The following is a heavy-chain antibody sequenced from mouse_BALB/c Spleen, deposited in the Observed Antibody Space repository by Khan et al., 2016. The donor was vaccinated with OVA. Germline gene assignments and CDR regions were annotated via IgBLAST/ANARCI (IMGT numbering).Heavy chain of an antibody. CDR3: ATLGVYAMDY. CDR1: GFNIKDTY. J-gene: IGHJ4*01. Sequence: EVQLQQSGAELVKPGASVKLSCTASGFNIKDTYMHWVKQRPEQGLEWIGTIDPANGNTKYAPKFQGKATITTDTSSNTAYLQLSSLTSYDTAVYYCATLGVYAMDYWGQGTSVTVSS. CDR2: IDPANGNT. V-gene: IGHV14-3*02.